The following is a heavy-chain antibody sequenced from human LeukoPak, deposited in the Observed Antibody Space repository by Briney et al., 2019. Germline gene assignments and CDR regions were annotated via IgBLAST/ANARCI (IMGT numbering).Heavy chain of an antibody. CDR2: SSSSSSYI. V-gene: IGHV3-21*01. J-gene: IGHJ4*02. Sequence: GGSLRLSCAASGFTFSSYSMNWVRQAPGKGLEWVSSSSSSSSYIYYADSVKGRFTISRDNAKNSLYLQMNSLRAEDTAVYYCAREGESTMIVVVTQGYFDYWGQGTLVTVSS. D-gene: IGHD3-22*01. CDR1: GFTFSSYS. CDR3: AREGESTMIVVVTQGYFDY.